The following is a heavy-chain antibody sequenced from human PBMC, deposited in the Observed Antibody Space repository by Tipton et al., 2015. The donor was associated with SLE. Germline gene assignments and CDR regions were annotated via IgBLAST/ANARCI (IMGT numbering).Heavy chain of an antibody. CDR1: GFTFSDYY. CDR2: ISSSGSTI. Sequence: GSLRLSCAASGFTFSDYYMSWIRQAPGKGLEWVSYISSSGSTIYYADSVKGRFTISRDNAKNSLYLQMNSLRAEDTAVYYCARFYPIVVVPAAMRESSYYYGMDVWGQGTTVTVSS. V-gene: IGHV3-11*01. D-gene: IGHD2-2*01. CDR3: ARFYPIVVVPAAMRESSYYYGMDV. J-gene: IGHJ6*02.